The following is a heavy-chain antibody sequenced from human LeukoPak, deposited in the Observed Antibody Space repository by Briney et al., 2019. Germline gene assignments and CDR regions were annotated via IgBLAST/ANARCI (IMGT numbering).Heavy chain of an antibody. CDR3: ARVAPRFWYVSSGYIFEN. V-gene: IGHV3-7*04. CDR1: GFTFSRYW. D-gene: IGHD3-22*01. Sequence: PGGSLRLSCAASGFTFSRYWMSWARQAPEKGLEWVANIKQDGSEKYYVDSVKGRFTISRDNAKNSLYLEMNSLRADDTAVYYCARVAPRFWYVSSGYIFENWGQGTLVIVSS. CDR2: IKQDGSEK. J-gene: IGHJ4*02.